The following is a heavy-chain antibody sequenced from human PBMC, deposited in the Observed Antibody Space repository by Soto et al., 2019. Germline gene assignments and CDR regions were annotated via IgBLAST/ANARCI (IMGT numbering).Heavy chain of an antibody. CDR3: ARGRSWFDP. CDR1: IGSTSRQY. V-gene: IGHV4-59*11. CDR2: IYFTGST. Sequence: SETLCVACTFSIGSTSRQYWNWIRQSPGKGLDLIAYIYFTGSTNYNPTLKIRVTISIDTSNNQFSLKLTSVTAADTAVYYCARGRSWFDPWGQGTLVTVSS. J-gene: IGHJ5*02.